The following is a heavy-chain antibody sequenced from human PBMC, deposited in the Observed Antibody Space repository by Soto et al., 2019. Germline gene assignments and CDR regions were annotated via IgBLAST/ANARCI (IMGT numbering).Heavy chain of an antibody. CDR2: ISYDGSNK. D-gene: IGHD6-13*01. V-gene: IGHV3-30-3*01. Sequence: QVRLVESGGGVVQPGRSLRLSCAASGFTFSSYAMHWVRQAPGKGLEWVAVISYDGSNKYYADSVKGRFTISRDNSKNTLYLQMNSLRAEDTAVYYCARDGGAAAGPAEYFQHWGQGTLVTVSS. J-gene: IGHJ1*01. CDR1: GFTFSSYA. CDR3: ARDGGAAAGPAEYFQH.